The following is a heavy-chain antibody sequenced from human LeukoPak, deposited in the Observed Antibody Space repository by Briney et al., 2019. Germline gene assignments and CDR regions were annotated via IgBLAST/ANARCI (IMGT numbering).Heavy chain of an antibody. J-gene: IGHJ5*02. D-gene: IGHD3-10*01. CDR1: GDSISLSFYY. CDR2: VYYSGTT. Sequence: SETLSLTCSVSGDSISLSFYYWGWIRQPPGKALEWIGSVYYSGTTSYNPSLKSRVTISVDMSKNHFSLRLRSVTAADTAMYYCARRGFPNWFDPWGQGTLVTVSS. V-gene: IGHV4-39*07. CDR3: ARRGFPNWFDP.